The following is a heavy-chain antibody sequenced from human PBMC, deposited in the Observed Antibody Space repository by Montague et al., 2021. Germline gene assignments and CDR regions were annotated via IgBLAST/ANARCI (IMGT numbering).Heavy chain of an antibody. CDR2: TSGRSTYI. V-gene: IGHV3-21*01. CDR3: ARQEYGLDV. Sequence: SLRLSCPGSGFTFDSYDMNWVRQAPGKGLEWVSSTSGRSTYIYYGDSMKGRVIISRDNAKNSLYLQMNSLRVEDTAIYYCARQEYGLDVWGQGTTVTVSS. CDR1: GFTFDSYD. J-gene: IGHJ6*02.